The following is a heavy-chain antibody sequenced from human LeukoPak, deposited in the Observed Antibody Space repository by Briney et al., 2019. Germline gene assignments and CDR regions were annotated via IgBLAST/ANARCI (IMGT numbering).Heavy chain of an antibody. CDR2: LYSDGTT. V-gene: IGHV3-53*01. CDR3: ARWYCDSLNSYYDY. J-gene: IGHJ4*02. Sequence: GPLSLSCAAAGATVSSNYMSWVGRVPGRGLGWSSMLYSDGTTHYLDSVKGRFSISRDSSKNTLYLQKNSLRVEDTAVYYCARWYCDSLNSYYDYWGQGTLVTVSS. D-gene: IGHD2/OR15-2a*01. CDR1: GATVSSNY.